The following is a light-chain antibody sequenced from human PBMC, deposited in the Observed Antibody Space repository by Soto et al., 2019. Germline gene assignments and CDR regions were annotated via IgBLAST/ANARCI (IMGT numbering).Light chain of an antibody. Sequence: DIQMTQSPSSLSASVGDRVSFTCQASQDISKFLNWYQHKPGQAPSLLIYDASKSQFGVPSRFSGSGSGTDFTFTISSLQPEDYATYYCQQYDNRPFTFGPGTKVDVK. J-gene: IGKJ3*01. V-gene: IGKV1-33*01. CDR3: QQYDNRPFT. CDR2: DAS. CDR1: QDISKF.